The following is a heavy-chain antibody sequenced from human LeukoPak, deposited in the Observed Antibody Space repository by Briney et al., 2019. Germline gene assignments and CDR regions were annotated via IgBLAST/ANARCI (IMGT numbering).Heavy chain of an antibody. J-gene: IGHJ4*02. V-gene: IGHV4-59*01. Sequence: PSETRSLTCTVSGGSIRSYSWSWIRQPPGMGLEWIGYVYCSGSTNYNPSLKSRVTISVDTSKNQFSLKLSSVTAADTAVYYRARIAAAFDYWGQGTLVTVSS. CDR1: GGSIRSYS. CDR2: VYCSGST. CDR3: ARIAAAFDY. D-gene: IGHD6-13*01.